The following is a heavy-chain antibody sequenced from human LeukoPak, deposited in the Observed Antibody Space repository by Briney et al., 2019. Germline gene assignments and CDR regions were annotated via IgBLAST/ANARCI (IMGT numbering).Heavy chain of an antibody. CDR2: ISGNGGST. CDR1: GFTFDDYA. D-gene: IGHD5-18*01. Sequence: GGSLRLSCAASGFTFDDYAIHWVRQAPGEGLEWVSLISGNGGSTYYADSVKGRFTISRDNSKNSLYLQMNSLTTEDTALYYCAKDRALTSDTHGGLDVRGQGTTVTVSS. CDR3: AKDRALTSDTHGGLDV. V-gene: IGHV3-43*02. J-gene: IGHJ6*01.